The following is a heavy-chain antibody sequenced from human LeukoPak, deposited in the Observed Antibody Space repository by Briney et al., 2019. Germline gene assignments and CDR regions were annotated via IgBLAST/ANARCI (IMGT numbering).Heavy chain of an antibody. Sequence: ASVKVSCKASGYTFTSYGISWVRQAPGQGLEWMGWINPNSGGTNYAQKFQGRVTMTRDTSISTAYMELSRLRSDDTAVYYCAREGHYGSGSSYGMDVWGQGTTVTVSS. CDR3: AREGHYGSGSSYGMDV. V-gene: IGHV1-2*02. CDR2: INPNSGGT. CDR1: GYTFTSYG. J-gene: IGHJ6*02. D-gene: IGHD3-10*01.